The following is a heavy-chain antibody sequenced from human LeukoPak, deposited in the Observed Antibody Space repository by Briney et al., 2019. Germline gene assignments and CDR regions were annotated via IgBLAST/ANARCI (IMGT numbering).Heavy chain of an antibody. V-gene: IGHV4-59*08. CDR3: ARRGLNRQNFDY. J-gene: IGHJ4*02. CDR1: DDSINNNY. CDR2: IHYSGST. Sequence: SETLSLTCTVSDDSINNNYWSWIRQPPGKELECIGYIHYSGSTNYNPSLKSGVTISIDTSKNQFSLKLNSVTAADTAVYYCARRGLNRQNFDYWGQGTLVTVSS. D-gene: IGHD3-16*01.